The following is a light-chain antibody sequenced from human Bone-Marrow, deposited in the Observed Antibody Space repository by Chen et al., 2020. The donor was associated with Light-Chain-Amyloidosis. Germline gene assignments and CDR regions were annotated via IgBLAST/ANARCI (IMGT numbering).Light chain of an antibody. CDR3: SAWDDSLNGWV. V-gene: IGLV1-44*01. Sequence: QSLLTPPPSAPGTPGPRVTTPCSGSSSNIGSNTVNWYQQPPGTAPKLLIDSINQRPSGVPDRFSGSKSGTSASLAISGLQSEDEADDYCSAWDDSLNGWVFGGGTKLTVL. CDR1: SSNIGSNT. J-gene: IGLJ3*02. CDR2: SIN.